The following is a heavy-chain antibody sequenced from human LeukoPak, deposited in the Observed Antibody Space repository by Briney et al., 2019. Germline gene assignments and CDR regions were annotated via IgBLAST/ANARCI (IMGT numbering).Heavy chain of an antibody. CDR3: ARDRRVAVAGDEYYYYGMDV. CDR2: IYYSGST. D-gene: IGHD6-19*01. V-gene: IGHV4-59*01. CDR1: GGSLSSYY. Sequence: SETLSLTCTVSGGSLSSYYWSWIRQPPGKGLDWIGYIYYSGSTNYNPSLKSRVTISVDTSKNQFSLKLSSVTAADTAVYYCARDRRVAVAGDEYYYYGMDVWGQGTTVTVSS. J-gene: IGHJ6*02.